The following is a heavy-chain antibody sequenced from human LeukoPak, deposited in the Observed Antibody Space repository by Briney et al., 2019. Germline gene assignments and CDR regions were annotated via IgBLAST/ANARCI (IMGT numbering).Heavy chain of an antibody. CDR1: GFTFSSYW. V-gene: IGHV3-74*01. CDR2: IYSDGSST. D-gene: IGHD3-10*01. J-gene: IGHJ4*02. Sequence: PGGSLRLSCAASGFTFSSYWMHWVRQAPGEGLVWVSPIYSDGSSTNYADSVKGRFTISRDNAKNTLYLQMNSLRAEDTAVYYCARDRSSLGLWFGELRNWGQGTLVTVSS. CDR3: ARDRSSLGLWFGELRN.